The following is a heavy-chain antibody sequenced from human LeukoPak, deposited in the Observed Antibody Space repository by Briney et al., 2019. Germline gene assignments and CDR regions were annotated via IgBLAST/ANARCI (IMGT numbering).Heavy chain of an antibody. Sequence: GGSLRLSCAASGFTSRSYAMTWVCQAPGKGLEWVSSLTGSGANTYYADSVKGRFTISRDNSKSTLYLQMNSLRAEDTAVYYCAKGRGLFPSSNDYWGQGTLVTVSS. D-gene: IGHD3-10*01. J-gene: IGHJ4*02. CDR2: LTGSGANT. CDR3: AKGRGLFPSSNDY. CDR1: GFTSRSYA. V-gene: IGHV3-23*01.